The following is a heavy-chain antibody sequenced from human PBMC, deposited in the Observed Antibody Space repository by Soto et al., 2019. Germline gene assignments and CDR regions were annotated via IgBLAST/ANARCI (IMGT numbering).Heavy chain of an antibody. V-gene: IGHV1-18*04. CDR2: ISLYSDGT. D-gene: IGHD2-2*01. J-gene: IGHJ5*02. Sequence: ASVKVSCKASGYTFTSYGITWVRQAPGQPLEWLGWISLYSDGTNYAQKFQGRVSMTTDTSTTTAYMELRSLRSDDTAVYYCARVVPGAEAWFGPWGQGTLVTVSS. CDR1: GYTFTSYG. CDR3: ARVVPGAEAWFGP.